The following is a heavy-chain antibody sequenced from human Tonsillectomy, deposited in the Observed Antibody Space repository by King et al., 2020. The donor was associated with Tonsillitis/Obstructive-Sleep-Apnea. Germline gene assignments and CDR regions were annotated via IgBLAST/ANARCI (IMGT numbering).Heavy chain of an antibody. CDR1: GYTFTSYG. J-gene: IGHJ6*02. D-gene: IGHD2-2*01. Sequence: VQLVQSGAEVKKPGASVKVSCKASGYTFTSYGISWVRQAPGQGLEWMGWISASNGNTNYAQKLQGRVTMTTDTSTSTAYMELRSLRSDDTAVYYCARDWGDIVVASAAIPSGYGFGSRKYNFYYYGMDVWGQGTTVTVSS. CDR2: ISASNGNT. CDR3: ARDWGDIVVASAAIPSGYGFGSRKYNFYYYGMDV. V-gene: IGHV1-18*01.